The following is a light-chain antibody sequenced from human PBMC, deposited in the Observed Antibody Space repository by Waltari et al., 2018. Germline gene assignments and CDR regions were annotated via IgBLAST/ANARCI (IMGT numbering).Light chain of an antibody. V-gene: IGKV1-5*03. CDR2: QAS. Sequence: DIHMTQSPSTLSASIGDRVTITCRASENISRWLAWYQQKVGAAPKRLSYQASSLHSGVPSRLSGGESGTEFTLTSSSLQPDDFATYHCQQYNSFPWTFGQGTKVEIK. CDR1: ENISRW. CDR3: QQYNSFPWT. J-gene: IGKJ1*01.